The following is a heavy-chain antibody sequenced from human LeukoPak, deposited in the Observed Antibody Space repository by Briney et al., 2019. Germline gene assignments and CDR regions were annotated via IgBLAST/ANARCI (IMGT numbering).Heavy chain of an antibody. CDR3: ARAPRRLDSSGYLDY. D-gene: IGHD3-22*01. Sequence: SETLSLTCTVSGGSISSGGYYWSWIRQHPGKGLEWIGYIYYSGSTYYNPSLKSRVTISVDTSKNQFSLKLSSVTAADTAVYYCARAPRRLDSSGYLDYWGQGTLVTVSS. CDR2: IYYSGST. CDR1: GGSISSGGYY. V-gene: IGHV4-31*03. J-gene: IGHJ4*02.